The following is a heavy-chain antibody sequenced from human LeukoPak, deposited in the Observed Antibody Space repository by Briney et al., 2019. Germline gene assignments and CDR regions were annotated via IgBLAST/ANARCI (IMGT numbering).Heavy chain of an antibody. V-gene: IGHV1-69*01. CDR2: IIPIFGTA. J-gene: IGHJ3*02. D-gene: IGHD2-2*02. CDR1: GGTFSSSS. Sequence: SVKVSCKASGGTFSSSSISWVRQAPGQGLEWMGGIIPIFGTANYAQKFQGRVTITADESTSTAYMELSSLRSEDTAVYYCARDSVVVPAAILADAFDIWGQGTMVTVSS. CDR3: ARDSVVVPAAILADAFDI.